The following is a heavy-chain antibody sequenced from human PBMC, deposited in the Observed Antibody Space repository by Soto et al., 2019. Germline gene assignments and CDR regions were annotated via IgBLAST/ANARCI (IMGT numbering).Heavy chain of an antibody. CDR3: ARDTGDGTFDF. D-gene: IGHD7-27*01. V-gene: IGHV1-3*01. CDR1: GYTFSSYA. J-gene: IGHJ4*02. CDR2: INAGYGNT. Sequence: QVHLVQSGAEVRKPGASVKVSCKASGYTFSSYAMHWVRQAPGQRLEWMGWINAGYGNTKSSQKFQDRVTISRDTSAGTAYMELTSLGSEDTAVYYCARDTGDGTFDFWGQGTLVTVSS.